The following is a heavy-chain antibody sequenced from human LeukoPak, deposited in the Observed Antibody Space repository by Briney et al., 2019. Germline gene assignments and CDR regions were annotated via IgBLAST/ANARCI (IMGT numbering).Heavy chain of an antibody. D-gene: IGHD3-22*01. Sequence: GESLRLSCTGSGFTFRTYAFSWVRQAPGKGLEWVPATGSNGVTYYADSVKGRFTISRDNSKNALYLQMNGLRADDTAVYYCGIRDTSDYYVFWGQGTLVTVSS. CDR3: GIRDTSDYYVF. CDR2: TGSNGVT. CDR1: GFTFRTYA. V-gene: IGHV3-23*01. J-gene: IGHJ4*02.